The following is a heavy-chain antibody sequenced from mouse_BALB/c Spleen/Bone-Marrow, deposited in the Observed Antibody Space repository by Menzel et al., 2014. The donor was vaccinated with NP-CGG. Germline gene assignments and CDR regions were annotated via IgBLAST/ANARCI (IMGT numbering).Heavy chain of an antibody. V-gene: IGHV4-1*02. Sequence: VQLKQSGGGLVQPGGSLKLSCAASGFDFRRYWMSWVRQAPGKGLEWIGEINPENSTINYTPSLKDKFIISRDNAKNTLYLQMSKVRSEDTALYYCARLGYYGYFVDWGQGTTLTVSS. CDR2: INPENSTI. J-gene: IGHJ2*01. D-gene: IGHD2-3*01. CDR1: GFDFRRYW. CDR3: ARLGYYGYFVD.